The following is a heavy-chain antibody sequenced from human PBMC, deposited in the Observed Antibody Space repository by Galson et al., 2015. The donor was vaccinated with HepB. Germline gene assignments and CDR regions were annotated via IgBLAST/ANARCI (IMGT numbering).Heavy chain of an antibody. V-gene: IGHV3-23*01. J-gene: IGHJ4*02. CDR1: GLTFSSYA. Sequence: SLRLSCAASGLTFSSYAMSWVRQAPGKGLEWVSTISGSTGSTYYADSVKGRFTISRDNSKNMLYLQMNSLRAEDTAVYSCASFAGSSVYWGQGTLVTVSS. CDR2: ISGSTGST. CDR3: ASFAGSSVY.